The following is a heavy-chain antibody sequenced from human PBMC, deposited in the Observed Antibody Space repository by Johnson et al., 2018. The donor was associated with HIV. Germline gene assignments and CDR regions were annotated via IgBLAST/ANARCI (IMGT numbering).Heavy chain of an antibody. V-gene: IGHV3-66*02. J-gene: IGHJ3*02. CDR3: ARDSRYNNYGGGSVGAFDI. CDR2: IYSSGTT. D-gene: IGHD4-11*01. Sequence: VQLVESGGGVVQPGGSVRLSCVVSGFTVSSSYLTWVRQAPGKGLEWVSLIYSSGTTDYADSVQGRFTISRDKSKNTLYLQMNSLRTEDTAVYYCARDSRYNNYGGGSVGAFDIWGQGTTVTVSS. CDR1: GFTVSSSY.